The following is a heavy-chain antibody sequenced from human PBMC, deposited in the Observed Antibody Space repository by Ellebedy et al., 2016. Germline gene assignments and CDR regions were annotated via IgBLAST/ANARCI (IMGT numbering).Heavy chain of an antibody. CDR3: ARENSVVVTAVRYYYGMDV. CDR1: GFTFSNYW. D-gene: IGHD2-21*02. J-gene: IGHJ6*02. Sequence: GESLKISCEASGFTFSNYWMNWVRQTPGKGLEWVAKIKQDGSEKYYVDSVKGRFSISRDNARNSLFLQMNSLRDEDTAVYYCARENSVVVTAVRYYYGMDVWGQGTTVTVSS. V-gene: IGHV3-7*01. CDR2: IKQDGSEK.